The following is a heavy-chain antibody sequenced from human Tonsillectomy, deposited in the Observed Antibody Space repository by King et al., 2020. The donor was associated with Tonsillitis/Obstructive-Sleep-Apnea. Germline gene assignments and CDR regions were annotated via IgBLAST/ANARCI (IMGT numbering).Heavy chain of an antibody. V-gene: IGHV3-15*01. CDR2: IKSKTDGGTT. Sequence: VQLVESGGGLVKPGGSLRLSCAASGFTFSNAWMSWVRQSPGKGLDGVGRIKSKTDGGTTDYAAPVKGRFTISRDDSKNTLYLQMNSLKTEDTAVYYCTTGGVDYGDSIFDYWGQGTLVTVSS. D-gene: IGHD4-17*01. J-gene: IGHJ4*02. CDR1: GFTFSNAW. CDR3: TTGGVDYGDSIFDY.